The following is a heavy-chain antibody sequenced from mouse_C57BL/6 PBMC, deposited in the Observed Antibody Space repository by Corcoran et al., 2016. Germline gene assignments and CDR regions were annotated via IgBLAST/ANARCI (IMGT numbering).Heavy chain of an antibody. D-gene: IGHD1-3*01. V-gene: IGHV14-3*01. Sequence: EVQLQQSVAELVRPGASVKLSCTASGFNIKNTDMHWVKQRPEQGLEWIGRIDPANGNTKYAPKFQGKATITADTSSNTAYLQLSSLTSEDTAIYYCARSRSKGDYFDYWGQGTTLTVSS. J-gene: IGHJ2*01. CDR2: IDPANGNT. CDR1: GFNIKNTD. CDR3: ARSRSKGDYFDY.